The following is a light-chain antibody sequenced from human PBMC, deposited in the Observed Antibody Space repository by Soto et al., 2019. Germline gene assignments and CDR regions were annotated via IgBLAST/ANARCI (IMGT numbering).Light chain of an antibody. Sequence: QSALTQPASVSGSPGQSITISCTGTSSDVGGYNYVSWYQHHPGKAPKLVIYEVSNRPSGVSDRFSGSKSGNTASLTISGLQAEDEADYFCSSYTSSNTLSVFGPGT. CDR1: SSDVGGYNY. J-gene: IGLJ1*01. CDR2: EVS. V-gene: IGLV2-14*01. CDR3: SSYTSSNTLSV.